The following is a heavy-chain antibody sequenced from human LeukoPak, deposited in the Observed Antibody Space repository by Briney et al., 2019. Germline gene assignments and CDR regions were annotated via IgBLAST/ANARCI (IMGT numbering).Heavy chain of an antibody. CDR3: ARSFQPHYYYYYMDV. Sequence: ASVKVSCKASGYTFTSYDINWVRQATGQGLEWMGWMNPNSGNTGYAQKFQGRVTMTRNTSISTAYMELSRLRSEDTAVYYCARSFQPHYYYYYMDVWGKGTTVTVSS. J-gene: IGHJ6*03. CDR1: GYTFTSYD. D-gene: IGHD2-2*01. V-gene: IGHV1-8*01. CDR2: MNPNSGNT.